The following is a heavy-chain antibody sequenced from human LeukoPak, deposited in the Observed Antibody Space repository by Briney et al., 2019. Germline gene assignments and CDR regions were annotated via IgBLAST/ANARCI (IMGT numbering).Heavy chain of an antibody. J-gene: IGHJ4*02. CDR1: GFTFSSYG. CDR2: ISYDGSNK. V-gene: IGHV3-30*18. D-gene: IGHD3-22*01. CDR3: AKDRASSGYYSPFDY. Sequence: PGGSLRLSCAASGFTFSSYGMHWVRQAPGKGLEWVAVISYDGSNKYYADSVKGRFTISRDNSKNTLYLQMNSLRAEDTAVYYCAKDRASSGYYSPFDYWGQGTLVTVSS.